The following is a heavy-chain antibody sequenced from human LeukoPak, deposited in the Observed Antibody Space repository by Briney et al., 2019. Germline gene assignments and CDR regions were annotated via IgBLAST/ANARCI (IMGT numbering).Heavy chain of an antibody. D-gene: IGHD3-3*01. CDR2: MNPNSGNT. Sequence: GASVKVSCKASGYTFTSYDINWVRQATGQGLERMGWMNPNSGNTGYAQKFQGRVTITRNTSISTAYMELSSLRSEDTAVYYCARAAYYDFWSGYPPDAFDIWGQGTMVTVSS. J-gene: IGHJ3*02. CDR1: GYTFTSYD. V-gene: IGHV1-8*03. CDR3: ARAAYYDFWSGYPPDAFDI.